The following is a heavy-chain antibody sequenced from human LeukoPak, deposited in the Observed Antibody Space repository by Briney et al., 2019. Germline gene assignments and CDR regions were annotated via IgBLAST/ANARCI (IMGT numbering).Heavy chain of an antibody. CDR1: GFTFSSYT. V-gene: IGHV3-23*01. CDR2: ITTGDGNT. Sequence: GGSLRPSGTASGFTFSSYTMTWVRQAPGKGLKWVSTITTGDGNTYYADSVKGRFTVSRDDSKNTLYLQMNSLRAEDTAVYYCAKDGGLWVSAHWGDSWGRGTLVTVSS. J-gene: IGHJ4*02. CDR3: AKDGGLWVSAHWGDS. D-gene: IGHD7-27*01.